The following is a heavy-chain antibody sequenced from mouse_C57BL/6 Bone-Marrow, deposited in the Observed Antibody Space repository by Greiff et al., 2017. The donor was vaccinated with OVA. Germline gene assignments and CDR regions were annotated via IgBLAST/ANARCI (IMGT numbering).Heavy chain of an antibody. Sequence: QVQLHQSGAELARPGASVKLSCKASGYTFTSYGISWVKQRTGQGLEWIGEIYPRSGNTYYNEKFKGKATLTADKSSSTAYMELRSLTSEDSAVYVRARPTPDYYGSSWYFEVWGTGTTVTVSS. V-gene: IGHV1-81*01. D-gene: IGHD1-1*01. J-gene: IGHJ1*03. CDR3: ARPTPDYYGSSWYFEV. CDR2: IYPRSGNT. CDR1: GYTFTSYG.